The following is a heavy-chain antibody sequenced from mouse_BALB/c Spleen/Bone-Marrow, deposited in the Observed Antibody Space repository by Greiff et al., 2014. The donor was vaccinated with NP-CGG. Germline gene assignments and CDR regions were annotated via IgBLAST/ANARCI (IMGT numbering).Heavy chain of an antibody. CDR1: GFNIKDTF. J-gene: IGHJ1*01. CDR3: TKPSFYYGSSYWYFDV. V-gene: IGHV14-3*02. CDR2: IDPANGDT. D-gene: IGHD1-1*01. Sequence: EVQLQQSGAELVKPGASVKLSCTASGFNIKDTFMHWVKQRPEQGLEWIGRIDPANGDTKYDPKFQGKATITADTSSNTAYLQLSSLTSEDTAVYYCTKPSFYYGSSYWYFDVWGAGTTVTASS.